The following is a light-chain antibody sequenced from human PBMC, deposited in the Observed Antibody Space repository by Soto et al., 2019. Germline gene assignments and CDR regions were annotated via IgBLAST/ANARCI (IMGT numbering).Light chain of an antibody. CDR3: QTWGTGFQF. V-gene: IGLV4-69*01. J-gene: IGLJ2*01. CDR2: LNNDGSH. Sequence: QLVLTQSPSASASLGASVKLTCTLSSGHSSYAIAWHQKQPGKGPRYLMDLNNDGSHTKGDGIPDRFSVSSSGADRYLIISSLQSEDEADYYCQTWGTGFQFFGGGTKQTVL. CDR1: SGHSSYA.